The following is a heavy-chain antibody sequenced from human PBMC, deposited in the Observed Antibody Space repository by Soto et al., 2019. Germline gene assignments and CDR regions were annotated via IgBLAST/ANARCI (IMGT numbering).Heavy chain of an antibody. V-gene: IGHV1-46*01. Sequence: ASVKVSCKASGYTFTSYYMHWVRQAPGQGLEWMGIINPSGGSTSYAQKFQGRVTMTRDTSTSTVYMELSSLRSEDTAVYYCAREWYYYDSSGPARPPSWIDPWGQGTLVTVSS. CDR3: AREWYYYDSSGPARPPSWIDP. CDR1: GYTFTSYY. D-gene: IGHD3-22*01. J-gene: IGHJ5*02. CDR2: INPSGGST.